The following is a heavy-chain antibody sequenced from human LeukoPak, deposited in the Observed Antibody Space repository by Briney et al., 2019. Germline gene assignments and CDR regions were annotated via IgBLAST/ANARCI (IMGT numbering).Heavy chain of an antibody. CDR3: ADGEPESGFDY. V-gene: IGHV3-21*01. CDR2: ISSSSSYI. Sequence: GGSLRLSCAASGFTFSSSNMNWVRQASGKGLEWVSSISSSSSYIYYADSVKGRFTISRDNAKNSLYLQMNSLGAEDTAVYYCADGEPESGFDYWGQGTLVTVSS. CDR1: GFTFSSSN. J-gene: IGHJ4*02. D-gene: IGHD1-26*01.